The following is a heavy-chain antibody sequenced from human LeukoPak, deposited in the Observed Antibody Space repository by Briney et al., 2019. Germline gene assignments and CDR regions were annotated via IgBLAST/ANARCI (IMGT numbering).Heavy chain of an antibody. CDR2: INHSGST. CDR1: GGSFSGYY. J-gene: IGHJ4*02. CDR3: ARHLGAYCSSTSCSLGY. V-gene: IGHV4-34*01. Sequence: SETLSLTCAVYGGSFSGYYWSWIRQPPGKGLEWIGEINHSGSTNYNPSLKSRVTISVDTSKNQFSLKLSSVTAADTAVYYCARHLGAYCSSTSCSLGYWGQGTLVTVSS. D-gene: IGHD2-2*01.